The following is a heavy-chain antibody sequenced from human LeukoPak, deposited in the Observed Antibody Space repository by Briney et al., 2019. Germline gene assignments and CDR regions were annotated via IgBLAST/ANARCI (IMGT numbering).Heavy chain of an antibody. J-gene: IGHJ3*02. CDR3: ARESVDYDIMTGYTFRDEAFDI. CDR1: GGTFSNFA. CDR2: IIPILATT. D-gene: IGHD3-9*01. V-gene: IGHV1-69*04. Sequence: SVKVSCKASGGTFSNFAFSWVRQAPGQGFEWMGRIIPILATTNHAQKFQDRVTLTADKSTSTAYMELSSLRSEDTAVYFCARESVDYDIMTGYTFRDEAFDIWGQGTPVTVSS.